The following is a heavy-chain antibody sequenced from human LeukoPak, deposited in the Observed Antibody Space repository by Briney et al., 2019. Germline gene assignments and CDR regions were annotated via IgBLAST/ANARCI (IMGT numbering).Heavy chain of an antibody. J-gene: IGHJ4*02. D-gene: IGHD1-26*01. V-gene: IGHV3-7*01. CDR2: IKQDGSEK. CDR1: GFTISSFW. CDR3: ARASGSYGGDY. Sequence: GGSLRLSRAASGFTISSFWMTWVRQAPGKGLEWVANIKQDGSEKYYVDSVKGRFTISRDNAKNSLYLQMDSLTAEDTAVYYCARASGSYGGDYWGQGTLVTVSS.